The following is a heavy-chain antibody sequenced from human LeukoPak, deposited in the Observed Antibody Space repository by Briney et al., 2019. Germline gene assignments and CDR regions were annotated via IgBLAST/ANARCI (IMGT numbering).Heavy chain of an antibody. D-gene: IGHD1-26*01. CDR3: ARFRRSGSYFDY. V-gene: IGHV4-30-4*08. CDR2: IYYSGST. Sequence: SQTLSLTCTVSGGSISSGDYYLSWIRQPPGKGLEWIGYIYYSGSTYYNPSLKSRVTISVDTSKNQFSLKLSSVTAADTAVYYCARFRRSGSYFDYWGQGTLVTVSS. J-gene: IGHJ4*02. CDR1: GGSISSGDYY.